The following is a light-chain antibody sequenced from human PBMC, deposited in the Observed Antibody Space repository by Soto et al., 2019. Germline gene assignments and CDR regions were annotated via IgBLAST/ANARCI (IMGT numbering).Light chain of an antibody. CDR3: YSFAGSHTWV. V-gene: IGLV1-44*01. CDR2: TNN. Sequence: QSVLTQPPSASGTPGQRVTISCSGSTSNIGRNSVNWHQQLPGTAPKLLIHTNNQRPSGVPDRFSGSRSGTSASLAISGLQSEDEADYHCYSFAGSHTWVFGGGTKLTVL. J-gene: IGLJ3*02. CDR1: TSNIGRNS.